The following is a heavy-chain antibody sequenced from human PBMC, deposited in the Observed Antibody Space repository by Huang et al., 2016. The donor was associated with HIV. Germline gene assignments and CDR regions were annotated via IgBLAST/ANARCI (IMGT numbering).Heavy chain of an antibody. Sequence: QVQLVQSGAEVEKPGASVNLSCKASGFNFLTYALHWVRQASGQRLEWMGLSNGDGLTKYSQKFQGRVTITRDRSASTVYVDFKSLTYEDTAVYYCARDKEAGTPFFDPWGQGTLVTVSS. CDR1: GFNFLTYA. D-gene: IGHD6-19*01. CDR3: ARDKEAGTPFFDP. V-gene: IGHV1-3*01. CDR2: SNGDGLT. J-gene: IGHJ5*02.